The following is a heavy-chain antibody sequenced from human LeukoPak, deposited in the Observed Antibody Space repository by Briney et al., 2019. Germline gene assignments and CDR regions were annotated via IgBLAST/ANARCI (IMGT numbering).Heavy chain of an antibody. CDR3: ARGLNVLLWYSLDY. Sequence: SETLSLTCAVYGGSFSGYYWSWIRQPPGKGLEWIGEINHSGSTNYNPSLKGRVTISVDTSKNQFSLKLSSVTAADTAVYYCARGLNVLLWYSLDYWGQGTLVTVSS. CDR2: INHSGST. CDR1: GGSFSGYY. V-gene: IGHV4-34*01. J-gene: IGHJ4*02. D-gene: IGHD3-10*01.